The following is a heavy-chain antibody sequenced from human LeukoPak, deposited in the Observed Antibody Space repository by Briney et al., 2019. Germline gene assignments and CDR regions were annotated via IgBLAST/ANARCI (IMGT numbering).Heavy chain of an antibody. J-gene: IGHJ5*01. Sequence: PGGSLRLSCAASGFTFSGYWMHWVRQAPGKGLVWFSRINSDGYSITYADSVKGRFTISRDNAKNTLYLQMNSLIAEDTAVYFCTRAGYSSGFDSWGQGTLVTVSS. D-gene: IGHD6-19*01. CDR2: INSDGYSI. V-gene: IGHV3-74*03. CDR3: TRAGYSSGFDS. CDR1: GFTFSGYW.